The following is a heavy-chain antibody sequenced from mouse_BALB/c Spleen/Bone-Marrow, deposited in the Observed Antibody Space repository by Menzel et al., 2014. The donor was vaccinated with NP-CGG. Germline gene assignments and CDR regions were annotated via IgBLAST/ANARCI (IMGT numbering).Heavy chain of an antibody. D-gene: IGHD4-1*01. Sequence: EVQLEQSGAELANPGASVKLSCTASGFNFKDTYMHWVKQRPEQGLEWIGRIDPGNGNTKYDPKFQGKATITADTSSNTASLQPSSLPSEDTAVDYGARWEAYDMDYWGQGTTLTVSS. CDR2: IDPGNGNT. J-gene: IGHJ4*01. V-gene: IGHV14-3*02. CDR1: GFNFKDTY. CDR3: ARWEAYDMDY.